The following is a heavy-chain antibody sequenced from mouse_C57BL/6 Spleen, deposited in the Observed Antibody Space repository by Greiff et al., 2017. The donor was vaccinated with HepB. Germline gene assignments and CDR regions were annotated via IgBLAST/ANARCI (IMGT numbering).Heavy chain of an antibody. CDR2: IYPGDGDT. J-gene: IGHJ1*03. CDR1: GYAFSSYW. Sequence: QVQLKQSGAELVKPGASVKISCKASGYAFSSYWMNWVKQRPGKGLEWIGQIYPGDGDTNYNGKFKGKATLTADKSSSTAYMQLSSLTSEDSAVYFCARGDYGSSYGYFDVWGTGTTVTVSS. CDR3: ARGDYGSSYGYFDV. D-gene: IGHD1-1*01. V-gene: IGHV1-80*01.